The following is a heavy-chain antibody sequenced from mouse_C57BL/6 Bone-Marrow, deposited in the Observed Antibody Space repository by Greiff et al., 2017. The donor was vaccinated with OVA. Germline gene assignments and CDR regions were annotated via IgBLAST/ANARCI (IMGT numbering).Heavy chain of an antibody. Sequence: EVQLVESGPGLVKPSQSLSLTCSVTGYSITSGYYWNWIRQFPGNKLEWMGYISYDGSNNYNPSLKNRISITRDTSKNQFFLKLNSVTTEDTATYYCASSKGFAYWGQGTLVTVSA. V-gene: IGHV3-6*01. CDR1: GYSITSGYY. CDR3: ASSKGFAY. J-gene: IGHJ3*01. CDR2: ISYDGSN.